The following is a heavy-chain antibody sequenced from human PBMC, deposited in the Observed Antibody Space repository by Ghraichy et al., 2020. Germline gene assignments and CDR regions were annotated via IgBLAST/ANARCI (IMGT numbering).Heavy chain of an antibody. CDR1: GFTFSNYG. CDR2: ISHDGSNK. CDR3: ARGRYCGGGGCFPRPSSFDS. J-gene: IGHJ4*02. Sequence: GGSLRLSCAASGFTFSNYGMHWVRQAPGKGLEWVAVISHDGSNKYYADSVKGRFTISRENSKNTLYLQMNSLRPEDTAVYYCARGRYCGGGGCFPRPSSFDSWGQGTLVTVSS. D-gene: IGHD2-15*01. V-gene: IGHV3-30*03.